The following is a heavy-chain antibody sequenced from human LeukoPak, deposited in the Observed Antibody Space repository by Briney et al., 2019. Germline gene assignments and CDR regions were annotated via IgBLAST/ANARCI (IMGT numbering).Heavy chain of an antibody. CDR3: ARDGPSSWSHDY. CDR2: IYSGGST. CDR1: GFTVSSNY. V-gene: IGHV3-66*01. Sequence: GSLRLSCAASGFTVSSNYMSWVRQAPGKGLERVSVIYSGGSTYFADSVKGRFTISRDNSKNTPYLQMNSLRAEDTAVYYCARDGPSSWSHDYWGQGTLVTVSS. D-gene: IGHD6-13*01. J-gene: IGHJ4*02.